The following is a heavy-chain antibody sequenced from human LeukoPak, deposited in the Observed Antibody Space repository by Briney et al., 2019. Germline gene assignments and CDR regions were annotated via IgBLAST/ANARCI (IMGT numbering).Heavy chain of an antibody. D-gene: IGHD3-3*01. CDR1: GGSFSGYY. Sequence: SETVSLTCAVYGGSFSGYYWSWIRQPPGKGLEWIGEINHSGSTNYNPSLKSRVTISVDTSKSQFSLKLSSVTAADTAVYYCARAPYYDFWSGYYSLDYWGQGTLVTVSS. CDR2: INHSGST. CDR3: ARAPYYDFWSGYYSLDY. V-gene: IGHV4-34*01. J-gene: IGHJ4*02.